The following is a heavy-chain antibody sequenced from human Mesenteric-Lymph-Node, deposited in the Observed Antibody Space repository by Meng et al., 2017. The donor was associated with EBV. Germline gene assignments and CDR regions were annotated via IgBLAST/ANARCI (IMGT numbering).Heavy chain of an antibody. CDR3: TRDGGLNSGGTRFDY. J-gene: IGHJ4*02. CDR1: GDSVSSNSAA. D-gene: IGHD2-15*01. Sequence: QVPLQASGPGLVNPSQTPSLPCATSGDSVSSNSAAWNWIRQSPSRGLEWLGRTYYKSKWYNDYAVSVKSRITINPDTSKNQFSLHLNSVTPEDTAVYYCTRDGGLNSGGTRFDYWGQGTLVTVSS. V-gene: IGHV6-1*01. CDR2: TYYKSKWYN.